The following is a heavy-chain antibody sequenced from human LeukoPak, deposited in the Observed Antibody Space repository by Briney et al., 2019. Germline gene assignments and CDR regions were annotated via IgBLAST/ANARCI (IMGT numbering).Heavy chain of an antibody. D-gene: IGHD3-22*01. J-gene: IGHJ4*02. CDR1: GFTFSNYA. Sequence: PGGSLRLSCAASGFTFSNYAMSWVRQAPGKGLEWVAGISGRGGNIQYADSVKGRFTISRDNSKNTLHLQMNSLRAEDTAIYYCATDPPYSYDSSGYFANWGQGTLVIVSS. CDR2: ISGRGGNI. CDR3: ATDPPYSYDSSGYFAN. V-gene: IGHV3-23*01.